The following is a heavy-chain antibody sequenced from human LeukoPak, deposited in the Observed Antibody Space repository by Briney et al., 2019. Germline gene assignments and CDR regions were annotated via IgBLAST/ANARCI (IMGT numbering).Heavy chain of an antibody. Sequence: KPSETLSLTCAVYGGSFSGYYWSWIRQPPGKGLEWIGEINHSGSTNYNPSLKSRVTISVDTSKNQFSLKLSSVTAADTAVYYCARGYGSGSYHYYYYYGMDVWGKGTTVTASS. CDR2: INHSGST. D-gene: IGHD3-10*01. CDR3: ARGYGSGSYHYYYYYGMDV. V-gene: IGHV4-34*01. J-gene: IGHJ6*04. CDR1: GGSFSGYY.